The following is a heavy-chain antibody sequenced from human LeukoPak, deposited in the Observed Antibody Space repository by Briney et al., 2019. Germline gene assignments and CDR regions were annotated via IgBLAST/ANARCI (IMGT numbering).Heavy chain of an antibody. CDR2: IIPIFGTA. Sequence: GASVKVSCKASGYTFTSYGINWVRQAPGQGLEWMGGIIPIFGTANYAQKFQGRVTITADESTSTAYMELSSLRSEDTAVYYCARVRSGSYYSGYYYYMDVWGKGTTVTISS. J-gene: IGHJ6*03. CDR1: GYTFTSYG. D-gene: IGHD1-26*01. V-gene: IGHV1-69*13. CDR3: ARVRSGSYYSGYYYYMDV.